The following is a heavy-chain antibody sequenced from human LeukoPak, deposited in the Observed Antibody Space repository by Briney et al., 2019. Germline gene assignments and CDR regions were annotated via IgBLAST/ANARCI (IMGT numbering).Heavy chain of an antibody. V-gene: IGHV1-18*01. D-gene: IGHD2-2*01. CDR2: ISAYNGNT. Sequence: GASVKVSCKASGYTFTSYGISWERQAPGQGLEWMGWISAYNGNTNYAQKLQGRVTMTTDTSTRTAYMELRSLRSDDTAVYYCARGGDIVVVPAAENWFDPWGQGTLVTVSS. J-gene: IGHJ5*02. CDR1: GYTFTSYG. CDR3: ARGGDIVVVPAAENWFDP.